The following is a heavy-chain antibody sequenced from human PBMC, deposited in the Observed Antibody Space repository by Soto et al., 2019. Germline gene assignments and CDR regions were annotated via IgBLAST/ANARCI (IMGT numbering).Heavy chain of an antibody. CDR3: ARDKGLGDV. J-gene: IGHJ6*02. Sequence: SVKVSCKASGYIFTNYNIHWVRQAPGQRLEWMGWINVGNGNTKYSERFQGRVTNTRDTSASTAFMELSSLTSEDTGVYYCARDKGLGDVWGQGTTVTVSS. CDR1: GYIFTNYN. CDR2: INVGNGNT. D-gene: IGHD3-16*01. V-gene: IGHV1-3*01.